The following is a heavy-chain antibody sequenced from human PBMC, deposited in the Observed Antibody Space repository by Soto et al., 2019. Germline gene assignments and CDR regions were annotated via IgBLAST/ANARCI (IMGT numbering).Heavy chain of an antibody. CDR3: ARLKGAFFITTYHWFEP. CDR1: GDSISSSSYY. Sequence: SETLSLTCTVSGDSISSSSYYWGWIRQPPGKGLEGIGDIYEGGTTNYNPSLRSRVTISIDTSKNQFSLHLRSVTAADTAVYYCARLKGAFFITTYHWFEPWGPGTPVTVSP. J-gene: IGHJ5*02. CDR2: IYEGGTT. D-gene: IGHD3-22*01. V-gene: IGHV4-39*01.